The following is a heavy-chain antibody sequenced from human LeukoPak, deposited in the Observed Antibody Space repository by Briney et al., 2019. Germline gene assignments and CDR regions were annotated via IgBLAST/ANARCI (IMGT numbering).Heavy chain of an antibody. CDR2: ISGSGGNT. CDR3: ASGYCSSTSCRHY. CDR1: GFTFSNYA. J-gene: IGHJ4*02. Sequence: GGSLRLSCAVSGFTFSNYAMSWFRQAPGKGLEWVSTISGSGGNTYHTDSVKGRFTISRDNAKNSLYLQMNSLRAEDTAVYYCASGYCSSTSCRHYWGQGTLVTVSS. D-gene: IGHD2-2*01. V-gene: IGHV3-23*01.